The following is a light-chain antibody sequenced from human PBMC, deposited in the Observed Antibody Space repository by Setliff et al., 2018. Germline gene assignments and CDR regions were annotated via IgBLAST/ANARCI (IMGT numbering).Light chain of an antibody. CDR2: EVS. CDR3: SSFRSIATPEV. J-gene: IGLJ1*01. Sequence: QSALAQPASVSGSPGQSITISCTGTSSDVGSHNYVSWHQHHPGKAPKLVIYEVSNRPSGVSNRFSGSKSVNTASLTISGLQAEDEADYYCSSFRSIATPEVFGTGTKVTVL. V-gene: IGLV2-14*01. CDR1: SSDVGSHNY.